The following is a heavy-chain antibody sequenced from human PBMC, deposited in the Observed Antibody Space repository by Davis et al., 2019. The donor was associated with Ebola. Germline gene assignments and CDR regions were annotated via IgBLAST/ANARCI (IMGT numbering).Heavy chain of an antibody. Sequence: ASVKVSCKASGYTFTGYYMHWVRQAPGQGLEWMGRINPNSGGTNYAQKFQGRVTMTRDTSISTAYMELSRLRSDDTAVYYCARGPERYDILTGYLQMDVWGKGTTVTVSS. D-gene: IGHD3-9*01. CDR1: GYTFTGYY. V-gene: IGHV1-2*06. CDR2: INPNSGGT. J-gene: IGHJ6*04. CDR3: ARGPERYDILTGYLQMDV.